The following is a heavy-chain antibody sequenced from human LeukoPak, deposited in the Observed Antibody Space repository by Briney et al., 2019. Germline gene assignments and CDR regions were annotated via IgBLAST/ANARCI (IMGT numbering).Heavy chain of an antibody. CDR2: ISYDGSNK. CDR3: ARSTTYYDFWSGYYDANDY. D-gene: IGHD3-3*01. CDR1: GFTFSSYA. J-gene: IGHJ4*02. Sequence: GGSLRLSCAASGFTFSSYAMHWVRQAPGKGLEWVAVISYDGSNKYYADSVKGRFTISRDNSKNTLYLQMNSLRAEDTAVYYCARSTTYYDFWSGYYDANDYWGQGTLVTVSS. V-gene: IGHV3-30-3*01.